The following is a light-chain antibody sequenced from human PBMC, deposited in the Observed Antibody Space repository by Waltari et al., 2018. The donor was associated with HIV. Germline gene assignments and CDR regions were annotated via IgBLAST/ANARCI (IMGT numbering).Light chain of an antibody. CDR1: KSNIGGGPS. CDR2: YNH. V-gene: IGLV1-47*01. Sequence: QSVLTQPPSASGTPGQRVTIFCSGTKSNIGGGPSVFWYQQLPGTAPKLLIGYNHQRPSGVTERFSASGSDTSGSLAISGLRSEDEADYYCAAWDDYLSGWVFGGGTKLTVL. CDR3: AAWDDYLSGWV. J-gene: IGLJ3*02.